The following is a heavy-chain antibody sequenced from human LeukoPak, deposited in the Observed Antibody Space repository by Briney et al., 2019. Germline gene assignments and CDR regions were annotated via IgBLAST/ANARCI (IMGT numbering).Heavy chain of an antibody. V-gene: IGHV3-48*01. CDR1: GFTFNRCW. CDR2: ISNSGNTI. D-gene: IGHD6-13*01. CDR3: AREQQLVLDY. J-gene: IGHJ4*02. Sequence: PGESLRLSCVVSGFTFNRCWMNWVRQAPGKGLEWVSYISNSGNTIYYADSVKGRSTISRDNAKNSLYLQMNSLRAEDTAVYYCAREQQLVLDYWGQGTLVTVSS.